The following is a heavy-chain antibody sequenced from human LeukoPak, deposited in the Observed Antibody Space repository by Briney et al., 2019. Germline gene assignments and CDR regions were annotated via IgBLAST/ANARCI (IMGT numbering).Heavy chain of an antibody. CDR1: GGSISSGGYS. D-gene: IGHD4-17*01. V-gene: IGHV4-30-2*01. CDR3: ARADGDYPLDAFDI. Sequence: SETLSLTCAVSGGSISSGGYSWSWIRRPPGKGLEWIGYIYHSGSTYYNPSLKSRVTISVDRSKNQFSLKLSSVTAADTAVYYCARADGDYPLDAFDIWGQGTMVTVSS. J-gene: IGHJ3*02. CDR2: IYHSGST.